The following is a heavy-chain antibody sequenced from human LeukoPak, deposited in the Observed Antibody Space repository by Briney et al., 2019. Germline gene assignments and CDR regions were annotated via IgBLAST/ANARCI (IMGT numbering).Heavy chain of an antibody. CDR2: MYYSGST. V-gene: IGHV4-39*01. Sequence: SETLSLTCTVSGGSITGSSYYWGWIRPPPGKGLEWIGSMYYSGSTYYKTSLKSRVTISADTSKNEFSLELSSVTAADTAVYYCARQYYDNTGYYYFDYWGQGTLVTVSS. CDR3: ARQYYDNTGYYYFDY. D-gene: IGHD3-22*01. CDR1: GGSITGSSYY. J-gene: IGHJ4*02.